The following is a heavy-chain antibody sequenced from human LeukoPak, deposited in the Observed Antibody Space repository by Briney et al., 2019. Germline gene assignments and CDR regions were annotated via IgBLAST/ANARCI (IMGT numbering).Heavy chain of an antibody. J-gene: IGHJ6*02. D-gene: IGHD3-22*01. CDR2: INTNTGNP. CDR3: VRGYYDSSGPPRPYYYYYGMDV. V-gene: IGHV7-4-1*02. Sequence: ASVKVSCKASGYTFTSYAMNWVRQAPGQGLEWMGWINTNTGNPTYAQGFTGRFVFSLDTSVSTAYLQISSLKAEDTAVYYCVRGYYDSSGPPRPYYYYYGMDVWGQGTTVTVSS. CDR1: GYTFTSYA.